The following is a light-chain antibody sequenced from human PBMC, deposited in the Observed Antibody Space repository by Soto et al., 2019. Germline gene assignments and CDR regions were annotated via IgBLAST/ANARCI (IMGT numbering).Light chain of an antibody. V-gene: IGLV1-51*01. CDR1: YSNIETNY. CDR2: DNT. Sequence: QSVLTQPPSISATPGQKVTISCSGSYSNIETNYVSWYQQLPGTAPKLLIYDNTERPSGIPDRFSGSKSGSSATLGITGLQTGDEADYYCGTWDSSLSPGVFGTGTKLTVL. CDR3: GTWDSSLSPGV. J-gene: IGLJ1*01.